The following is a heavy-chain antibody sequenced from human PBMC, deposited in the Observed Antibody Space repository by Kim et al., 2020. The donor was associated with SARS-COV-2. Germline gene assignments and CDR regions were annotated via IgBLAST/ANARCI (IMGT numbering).Heavy chain of an antibody. CDR3: AIDNPSQGDPLLDS. D-gene: IGHD3-16*01. Sequence: GGSLRLSCETSGFTFNSYAMSWVRQAPGKGPEWIAYVGRSAARTYYAASVKGRFIISRDSATNSIHLQMDSLRAEDTALYYCAIDNPSQGDPLLDSWG. CDR1: GFTFNSYA. V-gene: IGHV3-48*03. J-gene: IGHJ5*01. CDR2: VGRSAART.